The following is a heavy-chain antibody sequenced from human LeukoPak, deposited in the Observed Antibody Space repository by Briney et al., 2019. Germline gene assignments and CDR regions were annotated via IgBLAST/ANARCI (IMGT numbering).Heavy chain of an antibody. V-gene: IGHV3-23*01. J-gene: IGHJ4*02. CDR1: GFTFSSYA. CDR2: ISGSGGST. Sequence: PGGSLRLSCAASGFTFSSYAMSWVRQAPGKGLEWVSAISGSGGSTYYADSAKGRFTISRDNSKNTLYLQMNSLRAEDTAVYYCAKLKSSTMTRIDYWGQGTLVTVSS. D-gene: IGHD6-13*01. CDR3: AKLKSSTMTRIDY.